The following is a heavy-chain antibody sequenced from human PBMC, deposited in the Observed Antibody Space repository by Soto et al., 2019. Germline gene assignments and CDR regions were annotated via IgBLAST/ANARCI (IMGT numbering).Heavy chain of an antibody. CDR3: ARVVAIVGGAYYGMDV. CDR1: GGTFSSYA. CDR2: IIHIYGTA. D-gene: IGHD1-26*01. V-gene: IGHV1-69*01. Sequence: QVQLVQSGAEVKKPGSSVKVSCKASGGTFSSYAIRWVRQAPGQGLAWMGGIIHIYGTANYAQKFQGRVTITADERTSTAYMELSSLRSEETAVYDCARVVAIVGGAYYGMDVWGQGTTVTVSS. J-gene: IGHJ6*02.